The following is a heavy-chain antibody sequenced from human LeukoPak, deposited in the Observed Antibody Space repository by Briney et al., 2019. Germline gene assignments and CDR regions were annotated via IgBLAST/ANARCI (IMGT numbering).Heavy chain of an antibody. V-gene: IGHV3-74*01. Sequence: GGSLRLSCTAPGFSFSGHWMHWARQLPGKGLVWVSRISPTGSTTSYADSVKGRFTVSRDNAKNTLYLQVNNLRAEDTAVYYCARGPNSDWSGLDFWGQGTLLTVSS. CDR2: ISPTGSTT. J-gene: IGHJ4*02. CDR1: GFSFSGHW. D-gene: IGHD3-9*01. CDR3: ARGPNSDWSGLDF.